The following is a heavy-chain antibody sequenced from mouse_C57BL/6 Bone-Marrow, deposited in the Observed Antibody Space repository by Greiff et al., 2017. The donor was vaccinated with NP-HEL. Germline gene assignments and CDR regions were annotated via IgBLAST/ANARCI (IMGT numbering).Heavy chain of an antibody. J-gene: IGHJ2*01. D-gene: IGHD1-1*01. CDR3: ARWIYYGRSY. Sequence: QVQLQQPGAELVKPGASVKLSCKASGYTFTSYWMPWVKQRPGQGLEWIGMIHPNSGSTNYNEKFKSKATLTVDTSSSTAYMQLSSLTSEDSAVYYCARWIYYGRSYWGQGTTLTVAA. V-gene: IGHV1-64*01. CDR2: IHPNSGST. CDR1: GYTFTSYW.